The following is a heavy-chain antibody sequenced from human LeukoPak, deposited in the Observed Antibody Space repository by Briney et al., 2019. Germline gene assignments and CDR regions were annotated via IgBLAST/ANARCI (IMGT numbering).Heavy chain of an antibody. Sequence: PGGSLRLSCAASGFTFSIYWMSWVRQAPGKGLEWVANIKQDGSEKYYVDSVKGRFTISRNNANNSLYLQMNSLRAEDTAVYYCARWGDYLDLWGQGTLVTVSS. CDR2: IKQDGSEK. CDR1: GFTFSIYW. CDR3: ARWGDYLDL. J-gene: IGHJ4*02. D-gene: IGHD3-16*01. V-gene: IGHV3-7*05.